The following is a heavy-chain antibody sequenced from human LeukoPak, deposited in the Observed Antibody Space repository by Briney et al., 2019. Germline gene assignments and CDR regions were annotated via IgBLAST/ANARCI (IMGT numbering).Heavy chain of an antibody. CDR1: GGSISSYY. CDR3: ARDDGDQVPAGGEADFDY. Sequence: NPSETLSLTCTVSGGSISSYYWSWIRQPAGKGLEWIGRIYTSGSTNYNPSLKSRVTMSVDTSKNQFSPKLSSVTAADTAVYYCARDDGDQVPAGGEADFDYWGQGTLVTVSS. V-gene: IGHV4-4*07. CDR2: IYTSGST. D-gene: IGHD2-2*01. J-gene: IGHJ4*02.